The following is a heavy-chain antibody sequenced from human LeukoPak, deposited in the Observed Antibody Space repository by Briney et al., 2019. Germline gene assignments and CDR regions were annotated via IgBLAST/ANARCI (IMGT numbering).Heavy chain of an antibody. CDR2: ISYDGSNK. V-gene: IGHV3-30-3*01. Sequence: GGSLRLSCAASGFIFSSYAMHWVRQAPGKGLEWVAVISYDGSNKYYADSVKGRFTISRDNSKNTLYLQMNSLRAEDTAVYYCARAALRYFDWTEGWFDPWGQGTLVTVSS. D-gene: IGHD3-9*01. J-gene: IGHJ5*02. CDR3: ARAALRYFDWTEGWFDP. CDR1: GFIFSSYA.